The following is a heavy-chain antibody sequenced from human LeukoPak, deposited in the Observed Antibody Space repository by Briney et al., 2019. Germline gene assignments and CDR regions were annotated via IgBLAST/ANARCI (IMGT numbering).Heavy chain of an antibody. CDR1: GFTFSSYA. J-gene: IGHJ4*02. CDR3: ARASGDGYKDD. Sequence: GGSLRLSCAASGFTFSSYAMHWVRQAPGKGLEYVSAISSNGGSTYYANSVKGRFTISRDNSKNTLYLQMGSLRAEDMAVYYCARASGDGYKDDWGQGTLVTVSS. CDR2: ISSNGGST. V-gene: IGHV3-64*01. D-gene: IGHD5-24*01.